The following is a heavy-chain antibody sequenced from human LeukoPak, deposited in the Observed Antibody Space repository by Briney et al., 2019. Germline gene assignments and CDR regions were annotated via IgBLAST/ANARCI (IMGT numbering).Heavy chain of an antibody. CDR2: INLDGSEK. V-gene: IGHV3-7*04. D-gene: IGHD7-27*01. Sequence: PGGSLRLSCAGSGFSFSGYWINWVRQAPGRGLEWVASINLDGSEKYYVDSVKGRFTISRDNAKNSLYLQMNSLRVEDTAVYYCARDNWGFDIWGQGTMVTVSS. J-gene: IGHJ3*02. CDR3: ARDNWGFDI. CDR1: GFSFSGYW.